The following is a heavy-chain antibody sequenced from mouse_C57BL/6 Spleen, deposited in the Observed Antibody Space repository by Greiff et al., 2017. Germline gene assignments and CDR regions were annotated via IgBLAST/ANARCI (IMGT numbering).Heavy chain of an antibody. CDR2: INPYNGDT. D-gene: IGHD2-5*01. V-gene: IGHV1-20*01. Sequence: VQLKQSGPELVKPGDSVKISCKASGYSFTGYFMNWVMQSHGKSLEWIGRINPYNGDTFYNQKFKGKATLTVDKSSSTAHMELRSLTSEDSAVYYCAKSYSNYVDWFAYWGQGTLVTVSA. CDR3: AKSYSNYVDWFAY. J-gene: IGHJ3*01. CDR1: GYSFTGYF.